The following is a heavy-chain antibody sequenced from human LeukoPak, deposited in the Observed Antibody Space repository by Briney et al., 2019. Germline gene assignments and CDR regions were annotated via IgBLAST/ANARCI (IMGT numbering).Heavy chain of an antibody. D-gene: IGHD6-19*01. Sequence: ASGKVSCKAFGYAFTNYGISWGRQGPGQGFEGLGWFIASNVNTNYAQRLQGRVTMTTATSTSTAYMELRSLRSDATAVYYCARVGGEQWLVIGGYWGQGTLVTVSS. V-gene: IGHV1-18*01. CDR1: GYAFTNYG. CDR2: FIASNVNT. CDR3: ARVGGEQWLVIGGY. J-gene: IGHJ4*02.